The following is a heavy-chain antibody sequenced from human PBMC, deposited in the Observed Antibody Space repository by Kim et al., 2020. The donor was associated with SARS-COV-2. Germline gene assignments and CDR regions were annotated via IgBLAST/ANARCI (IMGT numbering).Heavy chain of an antibody. V-gene: IGHV3-11*03. D-gene: IGHD2-2*01. Sequence: KGRFTITRDEAKNSLYLQMKSVRAEDTAVYYCARNFSHQLLFLYCYYGMDVWGQGTTVTVSS. CDR3: ARNFSHQLLFLYCYYGMDV. J-gene: IGHJ6*02.